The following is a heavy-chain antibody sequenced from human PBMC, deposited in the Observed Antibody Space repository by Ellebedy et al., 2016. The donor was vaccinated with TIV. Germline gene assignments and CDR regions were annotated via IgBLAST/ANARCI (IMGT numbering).Heavy chain of an antibody. D-gene: IGHD2-15*01. CDR1: GFTFSSYS. CDR3: AKDGGDLDKLVVGTAPTGIADFDY. CDR2: ISGSGGRT. J-gene: IGHJ4*02. V-gene: IGHV3-23*01. Sequence: PGGSLRLSCAASGFTFSSYSISWVRQAPGKGLEWVSAISGSGGRTFYADSVKGRFTISRDNSKDTVFLQMNSLRAEDTAVYYCAKDGGDLDKLVVGTAPTGIADFDYWGQGTLVTVSS.